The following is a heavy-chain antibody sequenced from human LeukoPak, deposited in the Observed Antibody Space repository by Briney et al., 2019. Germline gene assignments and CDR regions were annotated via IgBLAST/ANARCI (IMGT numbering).Heavy chain of an antibody. V-gene: IGHV3-7*01. Sequence: GGSLRLSCAGSGFTFSSYWMSWVRQAPGKGLECVANIKQDGREKYYVESVKGRFTISRGNAKNSLYLQMNSLRAEDTAVYYCARSRVSRGDAFDIWGQGTMVTVSS. D-gene: IGHD3-10*01. CDR1: GFTFSSYW. CDR2: IKQDGREK. J-gene: IGHJ3*02. CDR3: ARSRVSRGDAFDI.